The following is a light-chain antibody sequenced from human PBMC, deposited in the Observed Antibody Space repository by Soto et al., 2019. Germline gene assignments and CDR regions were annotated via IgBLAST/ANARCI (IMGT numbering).Light chain of an antibody. CDR1: SSDVGGYNY. CDR3: SSYAASKNVSA. J-gene: IGLJ1*01. V-gene: IGLV2-8*01. Sequence: QSALTQPPSASGSPGQSVTISRTGTSSDVGGYNYVSWYQQHPGKAPKLLIYEVNKRPSGVPDRFSACKSGNTASLTVSGLQAEDDSDYCCSSYAASKNVSAFGPWTRV. CDR2: EVN.